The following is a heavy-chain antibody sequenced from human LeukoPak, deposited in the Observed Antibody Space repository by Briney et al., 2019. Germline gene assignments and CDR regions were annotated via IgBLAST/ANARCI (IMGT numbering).Heavy chain of an antibody. J-gene: IGHJ5*02. V-gene: IGHV4-39*07. Sequence: SETLSLTCTVSGGSISSSSYYWGWIRQPPGKGLEWIGSIYYRGTTFYNPSLKSRVTISVDTSKNQFSLKLSSVTAADTAVYYCAREGRSSWYIPRNWFDPWGQGTLVTVSS. D-gene: IGHD6-13*01. CDR3: AREGRSSWYIPRNWFDP. CDR2: IYYRGTT. CDR1: GGSISSSSYY.